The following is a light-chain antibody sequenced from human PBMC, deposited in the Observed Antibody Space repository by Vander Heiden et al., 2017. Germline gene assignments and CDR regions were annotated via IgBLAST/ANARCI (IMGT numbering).Light chain of an antibody. CDR1: QSISSY. J-gene: IGKJ2*01. V-gene: IGKV1-39*01. Sequence: DIQMTQSPSSLSASVGDRVTITRRASQSISSYFNGYQQKPGKAPKLLLYAAASLQSGVPSSFSGSGSGTEFTLTISSLQPEDFATYYCQQSYSTPLYTFGQGTKLEIK. CDR3: QQSYSTPLYT. CDR2: AAA.